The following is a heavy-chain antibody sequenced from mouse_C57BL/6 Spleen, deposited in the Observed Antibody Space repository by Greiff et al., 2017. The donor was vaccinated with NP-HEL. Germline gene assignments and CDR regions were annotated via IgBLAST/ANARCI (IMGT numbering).Heavy chain of an antibody. CDR3: ARSSGYYYFDY. D-gene: IGHD2-3*01. J-gene: IGHJ2*01. Sequence: EVQLQQSGPELVKPGASVKISCKASGYTFTDYYMNWVKQSHGKSLEWIGDINPNNGGTSYNQKFKGKATLTVDKSSSTAYMELRSLTSEDSAVYYCARSSGYYYFDYWGQGTTLTVSS. CDR2: INPNNGGT. V-gene: IGHV1-26*01. CDR1: GYTFTDYY.